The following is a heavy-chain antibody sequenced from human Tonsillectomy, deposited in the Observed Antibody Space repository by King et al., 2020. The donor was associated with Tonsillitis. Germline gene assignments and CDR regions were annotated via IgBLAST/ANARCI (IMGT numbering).Heavy chain of an antibody. CDR1: GGSISSGDYY. D-gene: IGHD4-23*01. J-gene: IGHJ4*02. CDR3: ARTTVVTMGSDY. Sequence: PLQESGPGLVKPSQTLSLTCTVSGGSISSGDYYWRWIRQPPGKGLEWIGYIYYSGSTYYNPSLKSRVTISVDTSKNQFSLKLSSVTAADTAVYYCARTTVVTMGSDYWGQGTLVTVSS. CDR2: IYYSGST. V-gene: IGHV4-30-4*01.